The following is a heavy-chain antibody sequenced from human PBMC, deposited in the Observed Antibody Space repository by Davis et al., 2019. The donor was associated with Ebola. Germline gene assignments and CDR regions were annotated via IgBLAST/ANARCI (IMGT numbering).Heavy chain of an antibody. CDR1: GGSISSSSYY. J-gene: IGHJ6*02. D-gene: IGHD2-2*01. CDR3: AGGGVVLVPAAILDYYYYYGMDV. Sequence: GSLRLSCTVSGGSISSSSYYWGWIRQPPGKGLEWIGYIYYSGSTNYNPSLKSRVTISVDTSKNQFSLKLSSVTAADTAVYYCAGGGVVLVPAAILDYYYYYGMDVWGQGTTVTVSS. CDR2: IYYSGST. V-gene: IGHV4-61*05.